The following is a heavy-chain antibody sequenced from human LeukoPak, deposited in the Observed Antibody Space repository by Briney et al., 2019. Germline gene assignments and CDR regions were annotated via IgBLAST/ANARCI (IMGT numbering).Heavy chain of an antibody. Sequence: SGPTLVNPTQTLTLTCTFSGFSLSTSGVGVGWIRQPPGKALEWLALIYWNDDKRYSPSLKSRLTITKDTSKNQVVLTMTNMDPVDTATYYCAHRSYYYDSSGYYYDYWGQGTLVTVSS. CDR1: GFSLSTSGVG. D-gene: IGHD3-22*01. CDR2: IYWNDDK. V-gene: IGHV2-5*01. CDR3: AHRSYYYDSSGYYYDY. J-gene: IGHJ4*02.